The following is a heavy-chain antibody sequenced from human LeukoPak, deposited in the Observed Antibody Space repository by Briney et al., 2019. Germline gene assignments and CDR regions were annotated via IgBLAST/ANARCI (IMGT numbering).Heavy chain of an antibody. D-gene: IGHD2-2*01. CDR3: ARLGSTSLYYFDY. CDR1: GYTFTSYG. V-gene: IGHV1-2*02. CDR2: INPNSGGT. Sequence: ASVKVSCKASGYTFTSYGISWVRQAPGQGLEWMGWINPNSGGTNYAQKFQGRVTMTRDTSISTAYMELSRLRSDDTAVYYCARLGSTSLYYFDYWGQGTLVTVSS. J-gene: IGHJ4*02.